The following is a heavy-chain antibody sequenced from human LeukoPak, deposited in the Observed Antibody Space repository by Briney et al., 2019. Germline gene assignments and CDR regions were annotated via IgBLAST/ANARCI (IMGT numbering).Heavy chain of an antibody. CDR3: ARGKYYDFWSGYYSGFYGMDV. CDR1: GYTFTSYG. CDR2: IIPIFGTA. Sequence: ASVKVSCKASGYTFTSYGISWVRQAPGQGLEWMGRIIPIFGTANYAQKFQGRVTITADESTSTAYMELSSLRSEDTAVYYCARGKYYDFWSGYYSGFYGMDVWGQGTTVTVSS. J-gene: IGHJ6*02. D-gene: IGHD3-3*01. V-gene: IGHV1-69*13.